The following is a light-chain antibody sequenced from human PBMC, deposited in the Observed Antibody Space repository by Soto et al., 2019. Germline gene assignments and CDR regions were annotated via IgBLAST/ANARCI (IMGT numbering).Light chain of an antibody. J-gene: IGKJ1*01. V-gene: IGKV3-11*01. CDR1: PSVTNY. Sequence: EIVLTQSPATLSLSPGERATLSCRASPSVTNYLAWYQQKPGQAPRLLIYYTSNRATGIPARFSGSGSGTDFTLTISSLAPEDFAIYYCHQRQSWPRTFGQGTKVEIK. CDR2: YTS. CDR3: HQRQSWPRT.